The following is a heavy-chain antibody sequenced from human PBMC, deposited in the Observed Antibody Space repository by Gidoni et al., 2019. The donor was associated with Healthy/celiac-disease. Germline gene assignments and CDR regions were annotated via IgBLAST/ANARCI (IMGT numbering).Heavy chain of an antibody. V-gene: IGHV4-34*01. J-gene: IGHJ5*02. Sequence: QVQLQQWGAGLLKPSETLSLTCAVYGGSFRGYYWSWIRQPPGKGLEWIGEINHSGSTNYNPSLKSRVTISVDTPKNQFSLKLSSVTAADTAVYYCARGLGGGSPEAWGQGTLVTVSS. D-gene: IGHD3-16*01. CDR3: ARGLGGGSPEA. CDR1: GGSFRGYY. CDR2: INHSGST.